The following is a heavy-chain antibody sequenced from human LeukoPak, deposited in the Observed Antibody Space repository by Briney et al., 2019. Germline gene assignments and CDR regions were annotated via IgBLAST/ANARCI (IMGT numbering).Heavy chain of an antibody. V-gene: IGHV4-39*07. CDR2: IHYSGGT. CDR3: ARVRCSGGSCPYYYYYYYMDV. D-gene: IGHD2-15*01. Sequence: SETLSLTCTVSGGSLSSSSYYWAWIRQPPGTGLEWLGSIHYSGGTYYNPSLQSRVTISIDTSKDQFSLKLRFVTAADTAVYYCARVRCSGGSCPYYYYYYYMDVWGKGTTVTVSS. J-gene: IGHJ6*03. CDR1: GGSLSSSSYY.